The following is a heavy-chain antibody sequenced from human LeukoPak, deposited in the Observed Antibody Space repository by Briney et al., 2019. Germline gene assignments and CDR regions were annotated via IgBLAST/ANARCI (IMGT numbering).Heavy chain of an antibody. V-gene: IGHV4-61*02. CDR3: ARGGTPFTFFDS. CDR2: IYITGNT. D-gene: IGHD2/OR15-2a*01. Sequence: SETLSLTCTESGGSISSDDYYWNWIRQPAGRGLEWIGRIYITGNTMYNPSLESRVRMSIDTSKNQVSLTVKSVTAADTAVYYCARGGTPFTFFDSWGQGALVTVSS. CDR1: GGSISSDDYY. J-gene: IGHJ4*02.